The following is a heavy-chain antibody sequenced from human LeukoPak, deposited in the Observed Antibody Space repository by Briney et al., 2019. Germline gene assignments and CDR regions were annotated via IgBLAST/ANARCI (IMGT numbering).Heavy chain of an antibody. D-gene: IGHD1-14*01. J-gene: IGHJ4*02. Sequence: GGSLRLSCTGSGFTFGDYAMTWVRQAPGKGLEWVGFIRSQIYGGTPEYAASVKGRFTISRDDSEGVAYLQMNSLKSEDTAVYYCTTELDVRPNHYWGQGTLVTVSS. CDR1: GFTFGDYA. CDR2: IRSQIYGGTP. V-gene: IGHV3-49*04. CDR3: TTELDVRPNHY.